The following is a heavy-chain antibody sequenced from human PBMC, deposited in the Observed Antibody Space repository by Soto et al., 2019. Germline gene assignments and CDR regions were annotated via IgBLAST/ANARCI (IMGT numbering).Heavy chain of an antibody. CDR2: IYYSGST. D-gene: IGHD3-10*01. J-gene: IGHJ4*02. CDR1: GGSISSSSYY. CDR3: ARQTATMVRGVIIKGDFAY. V-gene: IGHV4-39*01. Sequence: QLQLQESGPGLVKPSETLSLTCTVSGGSISSSSYYWGWIRQPPGKGLEWIGSIYYSGSTYYNPSLKSRVTISVDTSKNPFSLKLSSVTAADTAVYYCARQTATMVRGVIIKGDFAYWGQGTLVTVSS.